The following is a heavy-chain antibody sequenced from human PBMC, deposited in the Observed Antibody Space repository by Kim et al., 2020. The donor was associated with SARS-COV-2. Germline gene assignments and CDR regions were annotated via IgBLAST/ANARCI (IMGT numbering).Heavy chain of an antibody. CDR2: MNPNSGNT. V-gene: IGHV1-8*01. Sequence: ASVKVSCKASGYTFTSYDINWVRQATGQGLEWMGWMNPNSGNTGYAQKFQGRVTMTRNTSISTAYMELSSLRSEDTAVYYCARGLVGVDSGYDGVIVSVGYYYGMDVWGQGTTVTVSS. J-gene: IGHJ6*02. CDR3: ARGLVGVDSGYDGVIVSVGYYYGMDV. D-gene: IGHD5-12*01. CDR1: GYTFTSYD.